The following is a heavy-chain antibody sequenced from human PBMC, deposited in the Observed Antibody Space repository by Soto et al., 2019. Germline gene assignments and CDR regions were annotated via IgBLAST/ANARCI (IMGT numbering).Heavy chain of an antibody. CDR2: IYYSGST. V-gene: IGHV4-59*08. CDR3: ASRYYDFWSGYFDY. J-gene: IGHJ4*02. Sequence: SETLSLTCTVSGGSISSYYWSWIRQPPGKGLEWIGYIYYSGSTNYNPSLKSRVTISVDTSKNQFSLKLSSVTAADTAVYYCASRYYDFWSGYFDYWGQGTLVTVSS. D-gene: IGHD3-3*01. CDR1: GGSISSYY.